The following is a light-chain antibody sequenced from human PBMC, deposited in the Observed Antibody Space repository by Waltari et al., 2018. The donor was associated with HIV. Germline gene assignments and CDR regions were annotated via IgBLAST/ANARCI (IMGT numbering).Light chain of an antibody. Sequence: QSALTQPASVSGSPGQSITISCTGTSSDVGSYNLVSWYQQHPGKAPKLMIYEGSKRPSGVSKRFSGSKSGNTASLTISGLQAEDEADYYCCSYAAHVVFGGGTKLTVL. CDR3: CSYAAHVV. CDR2: EGS. CDR1: SSDVGSYNL. V-gene: IGLV2-23*01. J-gene: IGLJ2*01.